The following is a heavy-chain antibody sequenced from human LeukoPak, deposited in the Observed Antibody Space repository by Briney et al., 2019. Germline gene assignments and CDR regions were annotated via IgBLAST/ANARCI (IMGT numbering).Heavy chain of an antibody. CDR2: MNPNSGNT. J-gene: IGHJ4*02. CDR3: ARDYDSSGYYFGN. V-gene: IGHV1-8*01. D-gene: IGHD3-22*01. CDR1: GYTFTSYD. Sequence: ASVKVSCKASGYTFTSYDINWARQATGQGLEWMGWMNPNSGNTGYAQKFQGRVTMTRNTSISTAYMELSSLRSEDTAVYYCARDYDSSGYYFGNWGQGTLVTVSS.